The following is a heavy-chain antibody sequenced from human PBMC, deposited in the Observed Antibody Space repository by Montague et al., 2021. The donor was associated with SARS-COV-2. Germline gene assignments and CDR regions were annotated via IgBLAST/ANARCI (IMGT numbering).Heavy chain of an antibody. D-gene: IGHD3-22*01. Sequence: SLRLSCAASGFTFSNYVMAWVRQVPGKGLEYVTAIINSGGSTYYADSVKGRSTVSRDNSKNTVYLQMNSLRVDDTAVYFCARGLDYQDSSGYSYLRHWGQGTLVTVS. CDR3: ARGLDYQDSSGYSYLRH. CDR1: GFTFSNYV. J-gene: IGHJ1*01. CDR2: IINSGGST. V-gene: IGHV3-23*01.